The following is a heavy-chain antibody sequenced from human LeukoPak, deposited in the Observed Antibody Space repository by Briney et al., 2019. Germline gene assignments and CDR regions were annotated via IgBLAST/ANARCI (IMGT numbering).Heavy chain of an antibody. CDR1: GFTFDDYA. CDR3: AELGITMIGGV. V-gene: IGHV3-43D*03. J-gene: IGHJ6*04. D-gene: IGHD3-10*02. CDR2: ITWDAGST. Sequence: PGGSLRLSCAASGFTFDDYAMHWVRQAPGKGLEWVSLITWDAGSTYHADSVKGRFTISRDNSKNSLYLQMNSLRAEDTAVYYCAELGITMIGGVWGKGTTVTISS.